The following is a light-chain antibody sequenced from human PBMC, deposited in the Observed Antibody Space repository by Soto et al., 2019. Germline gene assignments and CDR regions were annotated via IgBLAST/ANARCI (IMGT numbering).Light chain of an antibody. CDR3: QEYGDPSWP. CDR1: QSGSVNF. V-gene: IGKV3-20*01. Sequence: IMLTQSPGVLSISPGERATLSCRASQSGSVNFLAWYQQKPGQAPRLLIYGVAVRATGIPDRFSGSGAGTDFTLTITRLEVEDFAGYYCQEYGDPSWPFGQGTKVDIK. CDR2: GVA. J-gene: IGKJ1*01.